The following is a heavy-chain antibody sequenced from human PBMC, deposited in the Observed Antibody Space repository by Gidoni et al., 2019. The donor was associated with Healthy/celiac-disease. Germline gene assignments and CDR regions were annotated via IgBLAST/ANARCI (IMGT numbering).Heavy chain of an antibody. J-gene: IGHJ6*04. D-gene: IGHD1-26*01. CDR1: GGTFSSDA. V-gene: IGHV1-69*01. CDR2: IIPIFGTA. CDR3: SIDLVGSGVMDV. Sequence: QVQLVQSGAEVKKPGSSVKVSCKASGGTFSSDAISWVRQAPGQGLEWLGGIIPIFGTANYAQKFQGRVTITADESTSTAYMELSSLRSEDTAVYYCSIDLVGSGVMDVWGKGTTVTVSS.